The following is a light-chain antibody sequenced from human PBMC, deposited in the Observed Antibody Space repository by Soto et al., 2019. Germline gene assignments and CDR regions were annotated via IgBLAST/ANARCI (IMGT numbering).Light chain of an antibody. CDR2: WAS. CDR1: QSVLYSSNNKNY. J-gene: IGKJ4*01. CDR3: QQYYSALVT. Sequence: DIVMTQSPDSLAVSLGERATINCKSSQSVLYSSNNKNYLAWYQQKPGQPPKLLIYWASTRESGAPDRFSGSGSGTDFTLTISSLQAEDVAVYYCQQYYSALVTFGVGTKVDIK. V-gene: IGKV4-1*01.